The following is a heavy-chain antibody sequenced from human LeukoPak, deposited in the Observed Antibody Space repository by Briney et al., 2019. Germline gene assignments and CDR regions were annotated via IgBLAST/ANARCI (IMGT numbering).Heavy chain of an antibody. D-gene: IGHD3-10*01. CDR3: ARPIDNGSGSYYFPY. J-gene: IGHJ4*02. CDR1: GYTFTSYY. CDR2: ISYDGTNE. Sequence: SCKASGYTFTSYYMHWVRQAPGKGLEWVAVISYDGTNEYYADSVKGRLTISRDNSKNTLYMQMNSLRPEDTAVYYCARPIDNGSGSYYFPYWGQGTLVTVSS. V-gene: IGHV3-30-3*01.